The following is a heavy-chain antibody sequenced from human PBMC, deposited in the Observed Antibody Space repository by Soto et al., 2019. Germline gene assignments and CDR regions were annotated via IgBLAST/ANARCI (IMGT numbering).Heavy chain of an antibody. CDR1: GDSISSSHA. CDR2: TYYSGST. J-gene: IGHJ4*02. V-gene: IGHV4-4*02. CDR3: ARIKSAYYKILSSSFEY. Sequence: SETLSLTCAVSGDSISSSHAWSWVSQPPGKGLEWIGDTYYSGSTNSNPSLKGRLTIALDTSNNQFSLRLNSVTAADTAVYYCARIKSAYYKILSSSFEYGGRGTLVTVSS. D-gene: IGHD3-9*01.